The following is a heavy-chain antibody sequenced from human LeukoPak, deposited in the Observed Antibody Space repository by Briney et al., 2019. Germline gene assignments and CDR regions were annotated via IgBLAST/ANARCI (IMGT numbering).Heavy chain of an antibody. D-gene: IGHD4-17*01. CDR1: GFTVSSNY. V-gene: IGHV3-53*01. CDR2: IYSGGST. CDR3: AVDYGDYVRY. Sequence: GGSLRLSCAASGFTVSSNYMSWVRQAPGKGLEWVSVIYSGGSTYYADSVKGRFTISRDNSKNTLYPQMNSLRAEDTVVYYCAVDYGDYVRYWGQGTLVTVSS. J-gene: IGHJ4*02.